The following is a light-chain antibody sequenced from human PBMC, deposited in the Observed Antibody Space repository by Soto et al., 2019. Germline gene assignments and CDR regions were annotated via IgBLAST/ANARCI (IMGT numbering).Light chain of an antibody. V-gene: IGLV3-1*01. CDR2: QDS. J-gene: IGLJ2*01. CDR3: QAWDNSRV. CDR1: KLGDKY. Sequence: SSELTQPPSVSVSPGQTASITCSGDKLGDKYASWYQQKPGQSPVLVIYQDSKRPSGIPERFSGSNSGNTATLTISGTQAMDEADYYCQAWDNSRVFGGGTKLTVL.